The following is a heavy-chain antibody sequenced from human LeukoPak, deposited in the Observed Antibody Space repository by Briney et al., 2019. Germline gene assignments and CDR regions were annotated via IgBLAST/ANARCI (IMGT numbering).Heavy chain of an antibody. V-gene: IGHV1-18*04. D-gene: IGHD3-10*01. J-gene: IGHJ5*02. CDR1: GYTFTGYY. CDR2: ISAYNGNT. Sequence: GASVKVSCKASGYTFTGYYMHWVRQAPGQGLEWMGWISAYNGNTNYAQKLQGRVTMTTDTSTSTAYMELRSLRSDDTAVYYCARWSVLLWFGESVNWFDPWGQGTLVTVSS. CDR3: ARWSVLLWFGESVNWFDP.